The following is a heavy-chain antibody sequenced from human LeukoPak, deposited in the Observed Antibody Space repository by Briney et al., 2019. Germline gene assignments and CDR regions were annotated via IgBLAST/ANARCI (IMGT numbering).Heavy chain of an antibody. V-gene: IGHV1-2*02. D-gene: IGHD3-10*01. CDR1: GYTFTGYY. J-gene: IGHJ4*02. Sequence: ASVKVSCTASGYTFTGYYMHWVRQAPGQGLEWMGWINPNSGGTNYAQKFQGRVTMTRDTSISTAYMELSRPRSDDTAVYYCASVSYYYGSGSSYTFDYWGQGTLVTVSS. CDR3: ASVSYYYGSGSSYTFDY. CDR2: INPNSGGT.